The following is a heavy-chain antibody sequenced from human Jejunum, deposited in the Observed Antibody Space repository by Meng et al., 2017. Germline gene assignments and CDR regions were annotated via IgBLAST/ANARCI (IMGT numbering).Heavy chain of an antibody. Sequence: EVQLVESGGGLVQPGGSLRLACAASGLTFSVYWMHWVRQPPGKGLEWVARISADGNREDYADAVRARFTISRDNSKNTLHLHMDSLRADDTSIYYCARGCSGGGCYEFFEYWGQGTLVTVSS. CDR3: ARGCSGGGCYEFFEY. V-gene: IGHV3-74*01. J-gene: IGHJ4*02. CDR1: GLTFSVYW. CDR2: ISADGNRE. D-gene: IGHD2-15*01.